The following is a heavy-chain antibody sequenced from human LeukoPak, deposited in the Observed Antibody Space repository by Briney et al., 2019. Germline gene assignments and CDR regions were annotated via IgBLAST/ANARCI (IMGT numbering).Heavy chain of an antibody. J-gene: IGHJ4*02. CDR3: AGLGLVVVSAFDC. V-gene: IGHV4-59*05. Sequence: SETPSLTCTVSGGSISSYYWSWIRQPPGKGLEWIGSIYYSGSTFYNPSLKSRVTISVDTSKNQFSPKLSSVTAADTAVYYCAGLGLVVVSAFDCWGQGTLVTVSS. D-gene: IGHD2-2*01. CDR1: GGSISSYY. CDR2: IYYSGST.